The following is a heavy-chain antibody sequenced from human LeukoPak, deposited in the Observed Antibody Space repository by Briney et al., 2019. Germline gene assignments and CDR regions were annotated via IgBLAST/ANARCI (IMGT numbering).Heavy chain of an antibody. J-gene: IGHJ6*02. V-gene: IGHV1-69*13. CDR3: ARDEGGAAAVHHGHYGMDV. CDR1: GGTFSSYA. Sequence: ASVKVSCKASGGTFSSYAISWVRQAPGQGLEWMGGIIPIFGTANYAQKFQGRVTITADESTSTAYMELSSLRSEDTAVYYCARDEGGAAAVHHGHYGMDVWGQGTTVTVSS. D-gene: IGHD6-13*01. CDR2: IIPIFGTA.